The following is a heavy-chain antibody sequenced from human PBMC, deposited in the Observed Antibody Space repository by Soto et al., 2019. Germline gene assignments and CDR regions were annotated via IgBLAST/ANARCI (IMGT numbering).Heavy chain of an antibody. CDR1: GYTFIHYY. D-gene: IGHD2-21*01. V-gene: IGHV1-46*01. CDR2: INPNGGST. CDR3: ARSLLQGDF. Sequence: QVQLVQSGAEVKKPGASVKVSCKASGYTFIHYYIHWVRQAPGQGLEWMAIINPNGGSTNYAQKFQGRVTVTSDTSPSTVSMELNSLGSDDTAVYFCARSLLQGDFWGQGTLVTVSS. J-gene: IGHJ4*02.